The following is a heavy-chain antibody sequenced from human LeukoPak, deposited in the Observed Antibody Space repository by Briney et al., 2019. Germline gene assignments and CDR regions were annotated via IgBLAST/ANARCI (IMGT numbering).Heavy chain of an antibody. CDR2: IKQDGSEK. Sequence: SGGSLRLSCAASGFTFSSYWMSWVRQAPGKGLEWVANIKQDGSEKYYLDSVKGRFTISRDNAENSLYLQMNSLRAEDTAVYYCARVRYSLYYYFYMDVWGKGTTVTVSS. J-gene: IGHJ6*03. V-gene: IGHV3-7*01. D-gene: IGHD1-1*01. CDR1: GFTFSSYW. CDR3: ARVRYSLYYYFYMDV.